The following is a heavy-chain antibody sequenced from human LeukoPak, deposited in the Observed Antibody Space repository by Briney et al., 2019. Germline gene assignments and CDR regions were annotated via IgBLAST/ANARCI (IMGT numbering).Heavy chain of an antibody. CDR3: ARVGVVITAFDY. CDR1: GFIFSRDW. CDR2: INQDESEA. Sequence: GGSLRLSCAASGFIFSRDWMSWVRQAPERGLEWVANINQDESEAFSVDSVKGRFTISRDNAKNSLYLQMNSLRAEDTAVYYCARVGVVITAFDYWGQGTLVTVSS. D-gene: IGHD2-15*01. J-gene: IGHJ4*02. V-gene: IGHV3-7*01.